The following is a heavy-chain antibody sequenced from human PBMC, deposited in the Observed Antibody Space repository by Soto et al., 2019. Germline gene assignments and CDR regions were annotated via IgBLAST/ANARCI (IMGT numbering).Heavy chain of an antibody. V-gene: IGHV4-59*11. CDR2: IYSSGSP. D-gene: IGHD3-22*01. Sequence: PSETLSLTCTVSGCSTSGHYWSWIRQPPGKGLEWIGYIYSSGSPHPNPSLKSRVVISEDRSKNQIYLKLNSVPAADTAVYYCAREYYSDTSGIGFDPWGPGTLVTVSS. CDR1: GCSTSGHY. CDR3: AREYYSDTSGIGFDP. J-gene: IGHJ5*02.